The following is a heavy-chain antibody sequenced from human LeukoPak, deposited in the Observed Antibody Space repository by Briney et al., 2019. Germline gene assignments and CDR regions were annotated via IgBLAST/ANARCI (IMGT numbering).Heavy chain of an antibody. V-gene: IGHV3-23*01. J-gene: IGHJ4*02. CDR2: VSAGGTNT. Sequence: GGSLRLSCVGSPVAFGTSAMSWVRQAPGKGLEWVSAVSAGGTNTYYADSVEGRFTISRDNSKDTLYLHMDSLRVEDTAQYFCARINCSGGTCYDYFDDWGQGTLVTVSS. CDR3: ARINCSGGTCYDYFDD. CDR1: PVAFGTSA. D-gene: IGHD2-15*01.